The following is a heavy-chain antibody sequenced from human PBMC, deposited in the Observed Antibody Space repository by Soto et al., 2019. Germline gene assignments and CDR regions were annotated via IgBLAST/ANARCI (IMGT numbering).Heavy chain of an antibody. CDR3: AHSPNRILAFDY. CDR2: IYWDDDT. V-gene: IGHV2-5*02. CDR1: GFSLSTSGLS. Sequence: ITLKESGPPLVKPTQTLTLTCPFSGFSLSTSGLSVGWIRQPPGKALEWLALIYWDDDTRYSPSLKSRLTITKDTSKNQVVLRITNMDPVDTATYYCAHSPNRILAFDYWGQGTLVTVSS. J-gene: IGHJ4*02. D-gene: IGHD2-15*01.